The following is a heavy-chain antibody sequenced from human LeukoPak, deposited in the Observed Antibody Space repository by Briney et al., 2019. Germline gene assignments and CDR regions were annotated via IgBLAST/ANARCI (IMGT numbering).Heavy chain of an antibody. D-gene: IGHD3-10*01. Sequence: ASVKVSCKASDYTFTSYGISWVRQAPGQGLEWMGWISAYNGNTNYAQKLQGRVTMTTDTSTSTAYMELRSLRSDDKAVYYCPRDEGAGFGEPVDYWGQGTLVTVSS. J-gene: IGHJ4*02. CDR1: DYTFTSYG. CDR3: PRDEGAGFGEPVDY. V-gene: IGHV1-18*01. CDR2: ISAYNGNT.